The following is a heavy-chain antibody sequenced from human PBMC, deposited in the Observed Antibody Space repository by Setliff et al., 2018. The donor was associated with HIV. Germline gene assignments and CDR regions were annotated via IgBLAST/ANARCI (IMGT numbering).Heavy chain of an antibody. CDR3: ARRWGIRGYSS. V-gene: IGHV4-59*04. J-gene: IGHJ5*02. Sequence: SETLSLTCTVSGGSISSYCWNWIRQSPGKGLEWIGSIYYSGSTYYNPSLKSRVTISVDTSKNQFSLKLYSVTAADTSVYYCARRWGIRGYSSWGQGTLVTVSS. CDR2: IYYSGST. CDR1: GGSISSYC. D-gene: IGHD5-18*01.